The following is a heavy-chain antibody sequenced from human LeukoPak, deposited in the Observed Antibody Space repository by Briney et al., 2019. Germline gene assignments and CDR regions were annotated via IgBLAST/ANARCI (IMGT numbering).Heavy chain of an antibody. Sequence: SETLSLTCTVSGGSISSGDYYWSWIRQPPGKGLEWIGYIYYSGSTYYNPSLKSRVTISVDTSKNQFSLKLSSVTAADTAVYYCARETTAMVHXYFDYWGQGTLVTVS. CDR1: GGSISSGDYY. J-gene: IGHJ4*02. CDR3: ARETTAMVHXYFDY. D-gene: IGHD5-18*01. CDR2: IYYSGST. V-gene: IGHV4-30-4*01.